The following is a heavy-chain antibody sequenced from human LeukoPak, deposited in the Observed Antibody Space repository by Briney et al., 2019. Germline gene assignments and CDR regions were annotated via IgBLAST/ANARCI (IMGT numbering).Heavy chain of an antibody. CDR1: GGTFSSYA. D-gene: IGHD2/OR15-2a*01. V-gene: IGHV1-69*13. J-gene: IGHJ4*02. CDR3: ARENSGPYYFDY. CDR2: IIPIFGTA. Sequence: SVKVSCKASGGTFSSYAISWVRQAPGQGLEWMGGIIPIFGTANYAQKFQGRVTITADESTCTAYMELSSLRSEDTAVYYCARENSGPYYFDYWGQGTLVTVSS.